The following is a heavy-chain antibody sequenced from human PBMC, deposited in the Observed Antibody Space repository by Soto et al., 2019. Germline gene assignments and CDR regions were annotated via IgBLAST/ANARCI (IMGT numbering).Heavy chain of an antibody. CDR2: IYATGTT. V-gene: IGHV4-4*07. CDR1: GASISGFY. CDR3: VRDGTKTLRDWLDP. Sequence: LSLTCTVSGASISGFYWSWIRKSAGKGLEWIGRIYATGTTDYNPSLKSRVMMSVDTSKKQFSLKLRSVTAADTAVYYCVRDGTKTLRDWLDPWGQGISVTVSS. J-gene: IGHJ5*02. D-gene: IGHD1-1*01.